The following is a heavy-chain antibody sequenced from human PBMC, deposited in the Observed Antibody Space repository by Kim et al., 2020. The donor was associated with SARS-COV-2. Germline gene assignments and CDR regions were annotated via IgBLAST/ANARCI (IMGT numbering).Heavy chain of an antibody. J-gene: IGHJ5*02. CDR2: IYYSGST. CDR1: GGSISSYY. V-gene: IGHV4-59*13. D-gene: IGHD2-2*01. CDR3: ARSPPPYIVVVPAAIPDWFDP. Sequence: SETLSLTCTVSGGSISSYYWSWIRQPPGKGLEWIGYIYYSGSTNYNPSLKSRVTISVDTSKNQFSLKLSSVTAADTAVYYCARSPPPYIVVVPAAIPDWFDPWGQGTLVTVSS.